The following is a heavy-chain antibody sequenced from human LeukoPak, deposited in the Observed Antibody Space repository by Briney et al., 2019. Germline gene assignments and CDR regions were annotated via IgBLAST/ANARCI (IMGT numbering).Heavy chain of an antibody. CDR3: ARAGGSYVAYDY. J-gene: IGHJ4*02. Sequence: SVKVSCKASGGTFTSHAISWVRQAPGQGLEWMGRIIPIFGTANYAQKFQGRVTITTDESTSTAYMELSSLRSEDTAVYYCARAGGSYVAYDYWGQGTLVTVSS. V-gene: IGHV1-69*05. CDR2: IIPIFGTA. CDR1: GGTFTSHA. D-gene: IGHD1-26*01.